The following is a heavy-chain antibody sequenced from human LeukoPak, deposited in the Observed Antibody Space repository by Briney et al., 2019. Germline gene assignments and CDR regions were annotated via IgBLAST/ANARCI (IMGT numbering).Heavy chain of an antibody. V-gene: IGHV1-69*13. CDR3: ARDGDYCSSTSCYYWFDP. CDR2: IIPIFGTA. CDR1: GGTFSSYA. D-gene: IGHD2-2*01. Sequence: ASVKVSCKASGGTFSSYAISWVRQAPGQGLEWMGGIIPIFGTANYAQKFQGRVTITADESTSTAYMELSSLRSEDTAVYYCARDGDYCSSTSCYYWFDPWGQGTLVTVSS. J-gene: IGHJ5*02.